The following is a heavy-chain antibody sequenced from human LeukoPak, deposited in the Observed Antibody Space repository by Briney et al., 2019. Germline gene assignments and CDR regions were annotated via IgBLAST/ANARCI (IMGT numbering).Heavy chain of an antibody. CDR2: INHSGST. CDR3: ARLWVGRVENVYGVPAAPFDP. V-gene: IGHV4-34*01. CDR1: GGSFSGYY. D-gene: IGHD2-2*01. J-gene: IGHJ5*02. Sequence: PSETLSLTCAVYGGSFSGYYWSWIRQPPGKGLEWIGEINHSGSTNYNPSLKSRVTISVDTSKNQFSLKLSSVTAADTAVYYCARLWVGRVENVYGVPAAPFDPWGQGPLVTVSS.